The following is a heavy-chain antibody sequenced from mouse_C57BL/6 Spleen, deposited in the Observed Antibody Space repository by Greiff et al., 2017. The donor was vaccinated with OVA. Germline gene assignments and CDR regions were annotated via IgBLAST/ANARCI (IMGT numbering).Heavy chain of an antibody. V-gene: IGHV5-4*03. CDR2: ISDGGSYT. Sequence: EVKVVESGGGLVKPGGSLKLSCAASGFTFSSYAMSWVRQTPEKRLEWVATISDGGSYTYYPDNVKGRFTISRDKAKNNLYLQRSHLKSEDTAMYYCARPWDSWFAYWGQGTLVTVSA. D-gene: IGHD4-1*01. J-gene: IGHJ3*01. CDR1: GFTFSSYA. CDR3: ARPWDSWFAY.